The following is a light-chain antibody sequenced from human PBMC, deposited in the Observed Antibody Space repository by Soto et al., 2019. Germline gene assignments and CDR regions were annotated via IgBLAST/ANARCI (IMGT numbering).Light chain of an antibody. V-gene: IGKV3-20*01. Sequence: TQSPSPLSASVGDRVTITCRASQSISSWLAWYQQKPGQAPRRLIYGASYRATGIPDRFSGSGSGTDFTLTISRLEPEDFAGYYCHYYGTSPQTFGQGTKVDI. CDR3: HYYGTSPQT. J-gene: IGKJ1*01. CDR1: QSISSW. CDR2: GAS.